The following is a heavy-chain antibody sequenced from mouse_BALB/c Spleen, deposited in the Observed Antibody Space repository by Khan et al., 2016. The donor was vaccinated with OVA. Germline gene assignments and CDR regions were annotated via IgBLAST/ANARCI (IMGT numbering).Heavy chain of an antibody. J-gene: IGHJ4*01. CDR1: GFSLSRYN. CDR3: ARANYRYDGYYAMDY. D-gene: IGHD2-14*01. V-gene: IGHV2-6-4*01. CDR2: IWGGGGT. Sequence: QVQLKESGPGLVAPSQSLSITCTVSGFSLSRYNIHWVRQPPGKGLDWLGMIWGGGGTDYNSTLKSRLSISKDNSKSQVFLKMNSLQTDDTAMYYCARANYRYDGYYAMDYWGQGTSVTVSS.